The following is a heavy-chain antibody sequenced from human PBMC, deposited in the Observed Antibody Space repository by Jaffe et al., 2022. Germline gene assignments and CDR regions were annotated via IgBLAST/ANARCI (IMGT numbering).Heavy chain of an antibody. D-gene: IGHD3-3*01. J-gene: IGHJ4*02. CDR3: AKDFNRNYDFWSGYYNSFDY. CDR2: ISWNSGSI. Sequence: EVQLVESGGGLVQPGRSLRLSCAASGFTFDDYAMHWVRQAPGKGLEWVSGISWNSGSIGYADSVKGRFTISRDNAKNSLYLQMNSLRAEDTALYYCAKDFNRNYDFWSGYYNSFDYWGQGTLVTVSS. CDR1: GFTFDDYA. V-gene: IGHV3-9*01.